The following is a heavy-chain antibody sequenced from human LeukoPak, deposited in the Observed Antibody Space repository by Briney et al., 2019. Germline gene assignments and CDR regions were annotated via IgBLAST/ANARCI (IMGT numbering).Heavy chain of an antibody. Sequence: PSETLSLTCTVSGYSISSGYYWGWIRQPPGKGLEWIGSIYHSGSTYNNPSLKSRVTISVDTSKNQFSLKLSSVTAADTAVYYCARIETSGGYFDYWGQGTLVTVSS. J-gene: IGHJ4*02. V-gene: IGHV4-38-2*02. CDR3: ARIETSGGYFDY. D-gene: IGHD1-26*01. CDR2: IYHSGST. CDR1: GYSISSGYY.